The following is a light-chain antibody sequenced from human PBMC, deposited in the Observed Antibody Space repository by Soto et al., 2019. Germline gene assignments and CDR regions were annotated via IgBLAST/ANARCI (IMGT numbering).Light chain of an antibody. CDR2: GNI. Sequence: QSVLTQPPSVSGAPGQRVTISCTGSSSNIGAGYDVHWYQQRPGTAPKLLIFGNINRPSGVPDRFSGSKSGTSASLAITGLQAEDEGDYYCQSYDSTLSARYVFGTGPKVTL. CDR1: SSNIGAGYD. CDR3: QSYDSTLSARYV. V-gene: IGLV1-40*01. J-gene: IGLJ1*01.